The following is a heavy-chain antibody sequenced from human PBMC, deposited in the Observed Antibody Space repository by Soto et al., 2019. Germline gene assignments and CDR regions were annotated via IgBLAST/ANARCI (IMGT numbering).Heavy chain of an antibody. Sequence: GASVKVSCKASGYTFTSHVINWVRQAPGQGLEWMGWISTYNGNTHYAQNLQGRVSMTWDTSLKTAYMELSSLMSEDTAVYYCARPPGYISDWYYFDLWGQGTQVTVSS. V-gene: IGHV1-18*04. CDR1: GYTFTSHV. CDR2: ISTYNGNT. D-gene: IGHD3-9*01. CDR3: ARPPGYISDWYYFDL. J-gene: IGHJ4*02.